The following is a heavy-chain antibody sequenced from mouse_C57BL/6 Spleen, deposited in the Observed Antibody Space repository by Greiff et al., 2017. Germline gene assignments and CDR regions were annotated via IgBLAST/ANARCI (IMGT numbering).Heavy chain of an antibody. CDR3: ARESPFYDDYDRAWFAY. CDR2: IYPGDGDT. V-gene: IGHV1-80*01. J-gene: IGHJ3*01. D-gene: IGHD2-4*01. CDR1: GYAFRSYW. Sequence: LVESGAELVKPGASVKISCKASGYAFRSYWMNWVKPRPGKGLEWIGQIYPGDGDTNYNGKFKGKATLTADKSSSTAYMQLSSLTSEDSAVYFGARESPFYDDYDRAWFAYWGQGTLVTVSA.